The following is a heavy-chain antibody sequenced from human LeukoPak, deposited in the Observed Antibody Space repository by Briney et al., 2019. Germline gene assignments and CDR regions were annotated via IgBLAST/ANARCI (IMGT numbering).Heavy chain of an antibody. CDR1: GGSISSGGYS. D-gene: IGHD3-16*01. CDR2: IYHSGST. V-gene: IGHV4-30-2*01. J-gene: IGHJ4*02. CDR3: ARGDRGIDY. Sequence: SETLSLTCAVPGGSISSGGYSWSWIRQPPGKGLEWIGYIYHSGSTYYNPSLKSRVTISVDRSKNQFSLKLSSVTAADTAVYYCARGDRGIDYWGQGTLVTVSS.